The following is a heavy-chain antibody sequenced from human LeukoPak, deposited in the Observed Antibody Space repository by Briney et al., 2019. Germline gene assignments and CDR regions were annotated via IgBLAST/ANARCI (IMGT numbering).Heavy chain of an antibody. CDR2: ISNSGSPI. J-gene: IGHJ4*02. D-gene: IGHD2-2*01. CDR1: GFTFSSYS. V-gene: IGHV3-48*02. Sequence: GGSLRLSCAASGFTFSSYSMNWVRQAPGKGREWVSYISNSGSPIYYADSVKGRFTISRDNAKTSLYLQMNSLRDEDTAVYYCATSYQYWGQGTLVTVSS. CDR3: ATSYQY.